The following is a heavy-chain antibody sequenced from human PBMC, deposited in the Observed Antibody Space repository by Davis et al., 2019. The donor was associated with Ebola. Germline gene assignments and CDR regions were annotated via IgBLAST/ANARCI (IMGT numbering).Heavy chain of an antibody. CDR3: AREGEATGRGYYYYGMDV. V-gene: IGHV1-46*01. D-gene: IGHD1-26*01. J-gene: IGHJ6*02. Sequence: AASVKVSCKASGYTLVSYYAHWVRQAPGQGLEWMGIINPSGGTTTYAQKFQGRVTMTRDTSASTAYMELSRLRSDDTAVYYCAREGEATGRGYYYYGMDVWGQGTTVTVSS. CDR1: GYTLVSYY. CDR2: INPSGGTT.